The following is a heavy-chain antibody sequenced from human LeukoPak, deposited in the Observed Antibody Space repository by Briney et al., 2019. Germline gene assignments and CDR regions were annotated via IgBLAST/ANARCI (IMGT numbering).Heavy chain of an antibody. Sequence: PGGSLRLSCVASGFTFSNYGMHWVCQAPGKGLEWVAFIRYDGNNKYYADSVKGRFTISRDNSRDTLYLQMNNLRAEDTAIYYCASCGDYYYYYMDHWGKGTTVTISS. J-gene: IGHJ6*03. D-gene: IGHD1-26*01. CDR3: ASCGDYYYYYMDH. V-gene: IGHV3-30*02. CDR1: GFTFSNYG. CDR2: IRYDGNNK.